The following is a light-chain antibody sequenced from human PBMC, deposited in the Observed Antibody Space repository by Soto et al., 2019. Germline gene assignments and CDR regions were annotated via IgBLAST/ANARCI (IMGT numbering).Light chain of an antibody. J-gene: IGKJ1*01. Sequence: ETVLTQSPGTLSLSPGERATLSCRASQTIRSNYLAWYRQTPGQAPRLLIYGASNRATGIADRFSGSGSGTDFTLIISRLDPEDFALYYCRQYGSSPWTFGQGTKVEIK. CDR2: GAS. V-gene: IGKV3-20*01. CDR1: QTIRSNY. CDR3: RQYGSSPWT.